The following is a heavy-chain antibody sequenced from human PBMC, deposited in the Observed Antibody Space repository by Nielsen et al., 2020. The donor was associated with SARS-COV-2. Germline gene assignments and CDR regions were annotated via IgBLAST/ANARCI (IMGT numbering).Heavy chain of an antibody. J-gene: IGHJ6*02. CDR3: AGEARSVSMDV. CDR2: INSGNGNT. Sequence: ASVKVSCKASGYSFTSYAMLWVRQAPGQRPEWMGWINSGNGNTKYSQRFQGRVTITRDTSASTAYMELSSLRSEDTAVYYCAGEARSVSMDVWGQGTTVTVSS. V-gene: IGHV1-3*01. CDR1: GYSFTSYA. D-gene: IGHD3-10*01.